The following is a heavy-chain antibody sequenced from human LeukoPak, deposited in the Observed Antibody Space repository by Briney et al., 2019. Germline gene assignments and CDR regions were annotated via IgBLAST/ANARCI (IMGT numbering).Heavy chain of an antibody. CDR1: GSTFSSYA. Sequence: PGGSLRLSCAASGSTFSSYAMSWVRQAPGKGLEWVSAISGSGGSTYYADSVKGRFTISRDNSKNTLYLQMNSLRAEDTAVYYCAKPTVNYYDSSGYIDLGYFDYWGQGTLVTVSS. J-gene: IGHJ4*02. CDR3: AKPTVNYYDSSGYIDLGYFDY. V-gene: IGHV3-23*01. CDR2: ISGSGGST. D-gene: IGHD3-22*01.